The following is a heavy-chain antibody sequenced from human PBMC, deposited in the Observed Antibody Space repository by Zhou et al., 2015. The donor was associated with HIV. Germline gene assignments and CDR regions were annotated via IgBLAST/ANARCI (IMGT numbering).Heavy chain of an antibody. V-gene: IGHV1-69*01. J-gene: IGHJ3*01. CDR3: ARGYIYYDTSTFSDDALDV. CDR2: IIPVFGTA. CDR1: GVTFTNYA. Sequence: VQLVQSGAEVKRPGSSVKVSCQASGVTFTNYAISWVRQAPGQGLEWMGGIIPVFGTANYPQNFQDRVTLTADESTKTVYMQLSSLTSEDTTIYYCARGYIYYDTSTFSDDALDVWGQGTLVSVSS. D-gene: IGHD3-16*01.